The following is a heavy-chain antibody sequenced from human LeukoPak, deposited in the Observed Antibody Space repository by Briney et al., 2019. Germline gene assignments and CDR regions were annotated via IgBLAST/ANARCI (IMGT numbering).Heavy chain of an antibody. Sequence: GGSLRLSCAASGFNFNNYWMTWVRQAPGKGLEWVANINQDGSQKYYVDSVKGRFTISRDNAKNSLYLQMNSLRAEDTAVYYCARKGLRVIGGYFDYWGQGTLVTVSS. CDR1: GFNFNNYW. J-gene: IGHJ4*02. CDR3: ARKGLRVIGGYFDY. D-gene: IGHD4-17*01. V-gene: IGHV3-7*01. CDR2: INQDGSQK.